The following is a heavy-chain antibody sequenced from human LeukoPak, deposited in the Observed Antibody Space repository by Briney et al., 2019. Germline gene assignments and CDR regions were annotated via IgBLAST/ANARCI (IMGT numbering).Heavy chain of an antibody. D-gene: IGHD3-9*01. J-gene: IGHJ4*02. CDR3: ARDGQLRYFDWLLRPYFDY. CDR1: GFTFSDYY. CDR2: ISSSGSTI. V-gene: IGHV3-11*01. Sequence: GGSLRLSCAASGFTFSDYYMSWIRQAPGKGLEWVSYISSSGSTIYYADSVKGRFTISRDNAKNSLYLQTNSLRAEDTAVYYCARDGQLRYFDWLLRPYFDYWGQGTLVTVSS.